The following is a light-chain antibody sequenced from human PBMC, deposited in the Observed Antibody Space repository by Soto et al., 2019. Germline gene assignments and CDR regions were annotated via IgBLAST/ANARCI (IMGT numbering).Light chain of an antibody. Sequence: QSALTQPAFVSGSPGQSITISCTGTSSDVGGYNYVSWYQQHPGKAPKLMIYEVSNRPSGVSNRFSGSKSGNTASLTISGLQAEDEADYYCSSYTSSSTLVFGPGTKVTVL. V-gene: IGLV2-14*01. CDR1: SSDVGGYNY. J-gene: IGLJ1*01. CDR3: SSYTSSSTLV. CDR2: EVS.